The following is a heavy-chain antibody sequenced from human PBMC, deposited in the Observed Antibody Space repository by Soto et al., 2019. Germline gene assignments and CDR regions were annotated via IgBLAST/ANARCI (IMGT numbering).Heavy chain of an antibody. V-gene: IGHV3-23*01. Sequence: EVLLLESGGGLVQPGGSLRLSCEASGFSFSSFAMNWVRQAPGKGLEWVSAIGDSGASTYYADSVKGRFTISRDNSRKTIYLPLNKMRAGDTAVYYCAKGVELDVWGNGTTVTVSS. CDR2: IGDSGAST. D-gene: IGHD1-26*01. J-gene: IGHJ6*04. CDR1: GFSFSSFA. CDR3: AKGVELDV.